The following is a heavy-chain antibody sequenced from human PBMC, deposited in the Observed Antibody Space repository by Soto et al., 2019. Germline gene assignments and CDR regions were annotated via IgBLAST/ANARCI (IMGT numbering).Heavy chain of an antibody. V-gene: IGHV4-34*01. CDR3: ARGRRITGTYFDY. CDR2: INHSGST. J-gene: IGHJ4*02. D-gene: IGHD1-20*01. CDR1: GGSFSGYY. Sequence: QVQLQQWGAGLLKPSETLALTCAVYGGSFSGYYWSWIRQPPGKGLEWIGEINHSGSTNYNPSLKSRVTISVDTSKNQCSLKLSSVTAADTAVYYCARGRRITGTYFDYWGQGTLVTVSS.